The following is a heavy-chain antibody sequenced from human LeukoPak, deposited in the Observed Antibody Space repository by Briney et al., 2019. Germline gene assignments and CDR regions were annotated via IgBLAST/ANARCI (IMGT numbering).Heavy chain of an antibody. CDR3: AKTDTGGYTSGFDM. CDR2: IYPGDSYS. J-gene: IGHJ3*02. CDR1: GYRFTNYW. V-gene: IGHV5-51*01. D-gene: IGHD5-24*01. Sequence: GESLKISCKGSGYRFTNYWIAWVRQMPGKGLEWMGIIYPGDSYSRYSPSFQGQVTISADKSISTVYLQWYSLKDSDSAIYYCAKTDTGGYTSGFDMWGQGTMVTVSS.